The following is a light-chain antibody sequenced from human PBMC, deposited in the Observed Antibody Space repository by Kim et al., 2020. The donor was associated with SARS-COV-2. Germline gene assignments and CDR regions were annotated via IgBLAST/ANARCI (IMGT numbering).Light chain of an antibody. Sequence: QSVLTQPPSASGTPGQRVTISCSGSSSNIGSNTVNWYQQLPGTAPKLLIYSNNQRPSGVPARFSGSKSGTSASLAISGLQSEDEADYYCAAWDDSLNGRVFGGGTKVTVL. CDR3: AAWDDSLNGRV. CDR2: SNN. J-gene: IGLJ3*02. V-gene: IGLV1-44*01. CDR1: SSNIGSNT.